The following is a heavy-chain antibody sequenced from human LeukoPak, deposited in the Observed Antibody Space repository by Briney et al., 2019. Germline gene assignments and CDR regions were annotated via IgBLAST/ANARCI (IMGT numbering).Heavy chain of an antibody. J-gene: IGHJ3*01. Sequence: GGSLRLSCAASGFTFCGYSLIWVRQAPGKGLEGVSAIPGSGGKKYYTNSVKGRFTISRDNSRNTLFLQMNSLRVEDTAVYCCAKDPNGDYIGAFDFWGQGTMVTVSS. V-gene: IGHV3-23*01. CDR2: IPGSGGKK. CDR1: GFTFCGYS. D-gene: IGHD4-17*01. CDR3: AKDPNGDYIGAFDF.